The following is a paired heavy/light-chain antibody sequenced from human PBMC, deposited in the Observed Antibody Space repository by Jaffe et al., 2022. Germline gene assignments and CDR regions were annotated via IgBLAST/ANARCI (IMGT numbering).Heavy chain of an antibody. CDR2: ISSSSSYI. Sequence: EVQLVESGGGLVKPGGSLRLSCAASGFTFSSYSMNWVRQAPGKGLEWVSSISSSSSYIYYADSVKGRFTISRDNAKNSLYLQMNSLRAEDTAVYYCARDQSSHYDFWSGYHRGGFDYWGQGTLVTVSS. J-gene: IGHJ4*02. V-gene: IGHV3-21*01. CDR1: GFTFSSYS. CDR3: ARDQSSHYDFWSGYHRGGFDY. D-gene: IGHD3-3*01.
Light chain of an antibody. J-gene: IGLJ1*01. CDR3: SSYTSSSTPFYV. CDR2: DVS. Sequence: QSALTQPASVSGSPGQSITISCTGTSSDVGGYNYVSWYQQHPGKAPKLMIYDVSNRPSGVSNRFSGSKSGNTASLTISGLQAEDEADYYCSSYTSSSTPFYVFGTGTKVTVL. CDR1: SSDVGGYNY. V-gene: IGLV2-14*03.